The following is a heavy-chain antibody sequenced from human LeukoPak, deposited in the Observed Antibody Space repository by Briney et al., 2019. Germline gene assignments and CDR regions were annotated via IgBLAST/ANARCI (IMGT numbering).Heavy chain of an antibody. Sequence: GGSLRLSCAASGFTFSGSAMHWVRQASGKGLEWVGRIRSKANSYATAYAASVKGRFTISRDDSKNTAYLQMNSLKTEDTAVYYRTRGGYSSGWYNFDYWGQGTLVTVSS. V-gene: IGHV3-73*01. D-gene: IGHD6-19*01. J-gene: IGHJ4*02. CDR2: IRSKANSYAT. CDR3: TRGGYSSGWYNFDY. CDR1: GFTFSGSA.